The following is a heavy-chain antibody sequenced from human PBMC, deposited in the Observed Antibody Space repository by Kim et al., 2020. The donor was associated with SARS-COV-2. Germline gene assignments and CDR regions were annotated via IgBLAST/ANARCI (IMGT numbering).Heavy chain of an antibody. D-gene: IGHD2-2*01. CDR1: GFTFSNYW. V-gene: IGHV3-7*01. J-gene: IGHJ4*01. Sequence: GGSLRLSCAASGFTFSNYWMTWVRQAQGKGLEWVANINQYGSEKHYVDSLRGRCTVSRDNARNSLYLQVNSLRAEDTAIYYCARHDCIRSSTCPLDYWG. CDR3: ARHDCIRSSTCPLDY. CDR2: INQYGSEK.